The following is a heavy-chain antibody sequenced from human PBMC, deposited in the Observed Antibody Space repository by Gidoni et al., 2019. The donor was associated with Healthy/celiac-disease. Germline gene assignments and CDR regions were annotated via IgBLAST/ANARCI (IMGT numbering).Heavy chain of an antibody. J-gene: IGHJ4*02. D-gene: IGHD4-17*01. CDR2: ISSSSSTI. Sequence: EVQLVESGGGLVQPGGSLRLSCAASGFTFSSYSMNWVRQAPGKGLEWVSYISSSSSTIYYADSVKGRFTISRDNAKNSLYLQMNSLRAEDTAVYYCARSGSYGDYPFDYWGQGTLVTVSS. CDR3: ARSGSYGDYPFDY. V-gene: IGHV3-48*01. CDR1: GFTFSSYS.